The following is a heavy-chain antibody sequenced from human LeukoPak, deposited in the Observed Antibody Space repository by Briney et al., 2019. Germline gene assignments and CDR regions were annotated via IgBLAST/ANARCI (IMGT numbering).Heavy chain of an antibody. D-gene: IGHD6-19*01. CDR3: ARGGENSGFDY. Sequence: GGSLRLSCAASGFTFSSYEMNWVRQAPGKGLEWVSVIYSGGSTYYADSVKGRFTISRDNAKNSLYLQMNSLRAEDTALHYCARGGENSGFDYWGQGTLVIVSS. J-gene: IGHJ4*02. CDR1: GFTFSSYE. V-gene: IGHV3-66*01. CDR2: IYSGGST.